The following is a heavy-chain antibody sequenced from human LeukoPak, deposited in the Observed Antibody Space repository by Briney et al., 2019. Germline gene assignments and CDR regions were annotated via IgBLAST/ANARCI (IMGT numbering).Heavy chain of an antibody. Sequence: SETLSLTCTVSGGSISSYYWSWIRQPPGKGLEWIGYIYYSGSTNYNPSLKSRVTISVDTSENQFPLKLSSVTAADTAVYYCAREGEDCSGGSCYTSEYFQHWGQGTLVTVSS. V-gene: IGHV4-59*01. D-gene: IGHD2-15*01. CDR3: AREGEDCSGGSCYTSEYFQH. J-gene: IGHJ1*01. CDR1: GGSISSYY. CDR2: IYYSGST.